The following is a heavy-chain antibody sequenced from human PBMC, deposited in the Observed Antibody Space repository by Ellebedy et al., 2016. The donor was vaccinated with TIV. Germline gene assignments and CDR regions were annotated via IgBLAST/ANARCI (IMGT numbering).Heavy chain of an antibody. V-gene: IGHV3-7*01. CDR3: ARGAISYATSGYYFDY. CDR1: GFTLSDFW. J-gene: IGHJ4*02. CDR2: IKQDGGEK. Sequence: GESLKISCVASGFTLSDFWMTWVRQAPGKGLEWVANIKQDGGEKNYVDSVKGRFTISRHNAKNSLYLQMNSLRAEDTAVYYCARGAISYATSGYYFDYWGQGTLVAVSS. D-gene: IGHD3-22*01.